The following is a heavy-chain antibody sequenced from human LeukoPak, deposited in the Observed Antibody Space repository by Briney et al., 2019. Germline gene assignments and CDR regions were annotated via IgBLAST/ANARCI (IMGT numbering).Heavy chain of an antibody. CDR3: TRGVTTRPLEY. D-gene: IGHD4-11*01. J-gene: IGHJ4*02. Sequence: GGSLRLSCAASGFTFSGSTMHWVRQASGKGLEWDGRIRNKPNSYATAYTTAVTGRFIITRDDSNKPTYLHIHSLKTEDTAVYYCTRGVTTRPLEYWGQGTLVTVSS. CDR2: IRNKPNSYAT. V-gene: IGHV3-73*01. CDR1: GFTFSGST.